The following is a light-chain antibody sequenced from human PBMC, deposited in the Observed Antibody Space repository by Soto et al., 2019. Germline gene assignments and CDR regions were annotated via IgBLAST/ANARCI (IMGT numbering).Light chain of an antibody. CDR1: QSVSSTY. J-gene: IGKJ2*01. CDR2: GAS. Sequence: PGERVTLSCGTSQSVSSTYLAWYQQKPGQAPRLLIYGASNRATGIPDRFTGSTSGTDFTLTISSLEPEDFAVYYCQLYGSSTLYTFGQGTKLEIK. V-gene: IGKV3-20*01. CDR3: QLYGSSTLYT.